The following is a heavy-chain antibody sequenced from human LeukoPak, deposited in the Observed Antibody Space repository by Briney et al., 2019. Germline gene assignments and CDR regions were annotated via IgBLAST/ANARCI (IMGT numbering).Heavy chain of an antibody. J-gene: IGHJ4*02. CDR2: IYYSGST. V-gene: IGHV4-31*03. Sequence: SETLSLTCTVSGGSISSGGYYWSWIRQHPGKGLEWIGYIYYSGSTYYNPSLKSRVTISVDTSKNQFSLKLSSVTAADTAVYYCARDPGKGYSYGYYFDYWGQGTLVTVSS. CDR1: GGSISSGGYY. D-gene: IGHD5-18*01. CDR3: ARDPGKGYSYGYYFDY.